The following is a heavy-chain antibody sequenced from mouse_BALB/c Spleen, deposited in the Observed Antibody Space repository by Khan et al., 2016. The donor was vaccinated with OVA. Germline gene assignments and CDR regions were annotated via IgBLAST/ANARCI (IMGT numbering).Heavy chain of an antibody. CDR2: IWSGGST. D-gene: IGHD2-4*01. CDR1: GFSLTSYG. Sequence: QVQLKESGPGLVQPSQSLSITCTVSGFSLTSYGVHWVRQSPGKGLEWLGVIWSGGSTDYDAAFISRLSISKDNSKSQVFFKMNSLEANDTAIYYCARNYDYDEGLAYWGQGTLVTVSA. V-gene: IGHV2-2*02. CDR3: ARNYDYDEGLAY. J-gene: IGHJ3*01.